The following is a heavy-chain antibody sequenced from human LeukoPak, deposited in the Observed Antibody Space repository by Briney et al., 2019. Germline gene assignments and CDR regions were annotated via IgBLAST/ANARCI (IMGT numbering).Heavy chain of an antibody. CDR1: GFTFSSYS. J-gene: IGHJ3*02. V-gene: IGHV3-48*01. CDR2: ISSSSSTI. D-gene: IGHD4-17*01. CDR3: ASNMSGTTGDAFDI. Sequence: AGGSLRLSCAAPGFTFSSYSMNWVRQAPGKGLEWVSYISSSSSTIYYADSVKGRLTISRDNAKNSLYLQMNSLRAEDTDVYYCASNMSGTTGDAFDIWGQGTMVTVSS.